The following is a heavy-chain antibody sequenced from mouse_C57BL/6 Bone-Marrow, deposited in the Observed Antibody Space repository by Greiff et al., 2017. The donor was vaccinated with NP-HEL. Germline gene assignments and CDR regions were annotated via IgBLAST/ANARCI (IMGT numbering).Heavy chain of an antibody. J-gene: IGHJ4*01. Sequence: EVQLQESGGGLVKPGGSLKLSCAASGFTFSSYAMSWVRQTPEKRLEWVATISDGGSYTYYPDNVKGRFTISRDNAKNNLYLQMSHLKSEDTAMYYCARGKLGRGAMDYWGQGTSVTVSS. V-gene: IGHV5-4*01. D-gene: IGHD4-1*01. CDR3: ARGKLGRGAMDY. CDR1: GFTFSSYA. CDR2: ISDGGSYT.